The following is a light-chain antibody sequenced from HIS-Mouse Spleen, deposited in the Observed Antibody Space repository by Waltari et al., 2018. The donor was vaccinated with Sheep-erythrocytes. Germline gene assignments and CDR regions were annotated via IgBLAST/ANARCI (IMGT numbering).Light chain of an antibody. CDR2: QDS. CDR3: QAWDSSTAWV. V-gene: IGLV3-1*01. Sequence: SYELTQPPSVSVSPGQTASITCSGDKLGDKYACWYQQKPGQSPVLVIYQDSKRPSGIPERFSGSTSGNTAPLTISGTQAMDEADYYCQAWDSSTAWVFGGGTKLTVL. CDR1: KLGDKY. J-gene: IGLJ3*02.